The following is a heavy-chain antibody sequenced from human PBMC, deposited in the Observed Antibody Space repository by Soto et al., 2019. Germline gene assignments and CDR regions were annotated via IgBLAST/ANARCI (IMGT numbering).Heavy chain of an antibody. CDR1: GFSFGPYN. CDR2: ISTTSFTI. D-gene: IGHD2-15*01. CDR3: ARDRCYDGTCYSASDS. V-gene: IGHV3-48*02. J-gene: IGHJ5*01. Sequence: GALRVLCAASGFSFGPYNMDGVRQAPGKGPEWIAYISTTSFTIYYADSVKGRFTISRDNDRNSLYLEMNSLRDEDTAVYYCARDRCYDGTCYSASDSWGQGTLVTVSS.